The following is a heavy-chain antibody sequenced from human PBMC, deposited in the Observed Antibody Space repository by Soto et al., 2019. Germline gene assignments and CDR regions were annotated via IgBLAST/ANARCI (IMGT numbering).Heavy chain of an antibody. CDR1: GYTFTSYY. CDR2: INPSGGST. V-gene: IGHV1-46*01. D-gene: IGHD3-22*01. Sequence: QVQLVQSGAEVKKPGASVKVSCKASGYTFTSYYMHWVRQAPGQGLEWMGIINPSGGSTSYAQKFQGRVTMTRDTSTSTVYMELSSLRSEDTAVYYCARDVPHYYDSSGYYYYYYGMDVWGQGTTVTVSS. CDR3: ARDVPHYYDSSGYYYYYYGMDV. J-gene: IGHJ6*01.